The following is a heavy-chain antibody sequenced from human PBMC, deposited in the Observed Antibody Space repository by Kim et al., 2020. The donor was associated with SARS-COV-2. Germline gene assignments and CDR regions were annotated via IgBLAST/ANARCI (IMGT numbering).Heavy chain of an antibody. CDR3: ARDLPRTTTSYYLDS. Sequence: ASVKVSCKTSGYSFTYYGISGVRQAPGQGLEWMGWISGYTGNTNYTQKFQGRVTMTADTSTNIAYMELRTLSPDDTAIYYCARDLPRTTTSYYLDSWGQG. CDR2: ISGYTGNT. J-gene: IGHJ4*02. V-gene: IGHV1-18*01. CDR1: GYSFTYYG. D-gene: IGHD6-6*01.